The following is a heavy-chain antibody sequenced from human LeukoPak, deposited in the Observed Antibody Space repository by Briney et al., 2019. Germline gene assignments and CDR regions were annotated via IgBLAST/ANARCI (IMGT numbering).Heavy chain of an antibody. CDR2: IGSYNGNT. V-gene: IGHV1-18*01. CDR1: GYTFNRYG. D-gene: IGHD3-10*01. CDR3: ARVTYYFGSGRQDEFDY. J-gene: IGHJ4*02. Sequence: ASVKVSCKASGYTFNRYGISWVRQAPGQGLEWMGWIGSYNGNTNYAQKLQGRVTMTTDTSTSTAYMELRSLKSDDTALYYCARVTYYFGSGRQDEFDYWGQGSLVTVSS.